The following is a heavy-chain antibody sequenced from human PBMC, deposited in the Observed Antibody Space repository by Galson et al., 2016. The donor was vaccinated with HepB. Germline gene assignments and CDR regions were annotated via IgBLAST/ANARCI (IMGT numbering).Heavy chain of an antibody. CDR2: IGPSGIDT. Sequence: SLRLSCAASGFTFSTYPMTWLRQPPGKGLQWVSTIGPSGIDTYYADSVKGRFTISRDISKNTLFLQMSSLRAEDTAVYYCALRVYNSGSDYHHFEYWGQGTLVTVAS. V-gene: IGHV3-23*01. D-gene: IGHD3-10*01. CDR3: ALRVYNSGSDYHHFEY. CDR1: GFTFSTYP. J-gene: IGHJ4*02.